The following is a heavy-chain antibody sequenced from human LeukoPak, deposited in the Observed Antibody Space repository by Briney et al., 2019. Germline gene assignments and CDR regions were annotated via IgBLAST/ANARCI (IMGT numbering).Heavy chain of an antibody. Sequence: GGSLRLSCAASGFTVSSNYMSWVRQAQGKGLEWVSGIYSGGSTYYADSVKGRFTISRDNSKNTLYLQMNSLRAEDTAVYYCARHDYYDSSGYGPNYFDYWGQGTLVTVSS. CDR3: ARHDYYDSSGYGPNYFDY. CDR1: GFTVSSNY. D-gene: IGHD3-22*01. V-gene: IGHV3-66*04. J-gene: IGHJ4*02. CDR2: IYSGGST.